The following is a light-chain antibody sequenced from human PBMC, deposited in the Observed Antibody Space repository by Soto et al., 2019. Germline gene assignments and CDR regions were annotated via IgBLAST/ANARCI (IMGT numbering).Light chain of an antibody. CDR2: AAS. Sequence: IQLTQSPSSLSASVGDRVTITCRASQGISSYLAWYQQKPGKAPKLLIYAASTLQSGVPSRFSGSGSGTEFTLTISSLQPEDSATYYCQQLNSYPRTFGQGTKLEIK. V-gene: IGKV1-9*01. CDR3: QQLNSYPRT. CDR1: QGISSY. J-gene: IGKJ2*02.